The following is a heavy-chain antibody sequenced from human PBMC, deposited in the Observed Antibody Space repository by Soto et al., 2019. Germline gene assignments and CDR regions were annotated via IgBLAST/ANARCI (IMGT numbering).Heavy chain of an antibody. CDR2: VSYIGSA. CDR1: GGSISSTYYY. J-gene: IGHJ5*02. D-gene: IGHD1-26*01. Sequence: PSETLSLTGTVSGGSISSTYYYWSWIRQPPGKGLEWIGYVSYIGSAYYNPSLKGRLSISIDTSRNQFSLRLTSVTAADTAIYYCARDSVLRSSKYFDPSGRGTLLTVSS. V-gene: IGHV4-30-4*01. CDR3: ARDSVLRSSKYFDP.